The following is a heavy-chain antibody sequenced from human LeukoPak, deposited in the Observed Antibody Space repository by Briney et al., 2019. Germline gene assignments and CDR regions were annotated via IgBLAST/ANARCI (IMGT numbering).Heavy chain of an antibody. D-gene: IGHD5-12*01. CDR2: INHSGST. V-gene: IGHV4-34*01. J-gene: IGHJ4*02. Sequence: SSEALSLTCAVYGGSFSGYYWSWIRQPPGKGLEWIGEINHSGSTNYNPSLKSRVTMSVDTSKNQFSLKLSSVTAADTAVYYCARDREYSGYDQWYFDYWGRGTLVTVSS. CDR1: GGSFSGYY. CDR3: ARDREYSGYDQWYFDY.